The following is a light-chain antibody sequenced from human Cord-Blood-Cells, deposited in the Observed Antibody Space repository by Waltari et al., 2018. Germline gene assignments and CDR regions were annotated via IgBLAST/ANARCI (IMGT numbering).Light chain of an antibody. J-gene: IGLJ3*02. CDR2: DVS. CDR1: SSDVGGYNY. V-gene: IGLV2-14*01. CDR3: SSYTSSSTWV. Sequence: QSALTQPASVSGSPGQSITISCTGTSSDVGGYNYVSWYQQHPGKAPKLMIYDVSKRPLGVSDRFSGSKSGNTACLTISGLQAEDEADYYYSSYTSSSTWVFGGGTKLTVL.